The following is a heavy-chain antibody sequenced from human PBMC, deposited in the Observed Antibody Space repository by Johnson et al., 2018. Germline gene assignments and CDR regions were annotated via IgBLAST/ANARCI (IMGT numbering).Heavy chain of an antibody. V-gene: IGHV4-59*01. CDR3: ARADSYDSSGYYYVDAFDI. CDR1: GGSISSYY. J-gene: IGHJ3*02. Sequence: QVQLQESGPGLVKPSETLSLTCTVSGGSISSYYWSWIRQPPGKGLEWIGYIYYSGSTNYNPSLKSRVTISVDTSKNQFSLKLSPVTAADTAVYYCARADSYDSSGYYYVDAFDIWGQGTMVTVSS. D-gene: IGHD3-22*01. CDR2: IYYSGST.